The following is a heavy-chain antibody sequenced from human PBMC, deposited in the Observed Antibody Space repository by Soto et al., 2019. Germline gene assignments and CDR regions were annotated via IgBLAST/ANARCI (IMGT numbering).Heavy chain of an antibody. CDR3: ARSTNFLGLDYGDFDY. CDR1: GYSFTSYW. CDR2: IYPGDSDT. V-gene: IGHV5-51*01. Sequence: PGESLKISCKGSGYSFTSYWIGWVRQMPGKGLEWMGIIYPGDSDTRYSPSFQGQVTISADKSISTAYLQWSSLKASDTAMYYCARSTNFLGLDYGDFDYWGQGTLVTVSS. D-gene: IGHD4-17*01. J-gene: IGHJ4*02.